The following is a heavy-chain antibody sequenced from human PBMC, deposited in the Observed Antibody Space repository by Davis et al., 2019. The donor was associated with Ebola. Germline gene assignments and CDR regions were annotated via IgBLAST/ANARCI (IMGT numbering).Heavy chain of an antibody. CDR3: ARDENYYGMDV. V-gene: IGHV4-59*01. CDR1: GGSISSYY. CDR2: IYYSGST. Sequence: SETLSLTCTVSGGSISSYYWSWIRQPPGKGLEWIGYIYYSGSTNYNPSLKSRVTISVDTSKNQFSLKLSSVTAADTAVYYCARDENYYGMDVWGQGTTVTVSS. J-gene: IGHJ6*02.